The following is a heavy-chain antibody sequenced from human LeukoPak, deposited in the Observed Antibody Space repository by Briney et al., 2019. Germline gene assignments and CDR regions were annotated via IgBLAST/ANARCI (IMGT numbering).Heavy chain of an antibody. CDR2: VYTSGST. Sequence: SETLSLTCTVSGGSISSYYWSWIRQPAGKGLEWIGRVYTSGSTNYNPSLKSRVTMSIDTSKNQFSLKLSSVTAADTAVYYCARSTKSGSYYFYAFDIWGQGTMVTVSS. J-gene: IGHJ3*02. CDR3: ARSTKSGSYYFYAFDI. CDR1: GGSISSYY. V-gene: IGHV4-4*07. D-gene: IGHD1-26*01.